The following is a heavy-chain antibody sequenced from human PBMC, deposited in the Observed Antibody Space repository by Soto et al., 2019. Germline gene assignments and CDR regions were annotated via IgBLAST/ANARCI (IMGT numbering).Heavy chain of an antibody. CDR1: GGTFSSYA. J-gene: IGHJ4*02. D-gene: IGHD6-13*01. CDR2: IIPIFGTA. CDR3: AVRYSSSLGEFDY. V-gene: IGHV1-69*13. Sequence: SVKVSCEASGGTFSSYAISWVRQAPGQGLEWMGGIIPIFGTANYAQKFQGRVTITADESTSTAYMELSSLRSEDTVVYYCAVRYSSSLGEFDYWGQGTLVTVSS.